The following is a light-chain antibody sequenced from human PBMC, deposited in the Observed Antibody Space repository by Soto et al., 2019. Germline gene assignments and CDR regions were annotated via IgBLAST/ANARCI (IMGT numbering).Light chain of an antibody. CDR1: QAVRSNY. J-gene: IGKJ1*01. V-gene: IGKV3-20*01. Sequence: EIVLTQSPGTLSLSPGEKATLSCRASQAVRSNYLAWYQQKPGQAPRLVVFAASSAGTGIPDRFSGGGSGTDFTLTISRLEPEDFAVYYCHQYDRSPRTVGQGTKVDSK. CDR3: HQYDRSPRT. CDR2: AAS.